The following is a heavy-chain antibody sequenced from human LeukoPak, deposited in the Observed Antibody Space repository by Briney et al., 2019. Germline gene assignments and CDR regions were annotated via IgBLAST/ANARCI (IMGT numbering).Heavy chain of an antibody. CDR3: ARDHSLPTTVTTIYYYYGMDV. CDR1: GFTFSDYY. Sequence: GGSLRLSCAASGFTFSDYYMSWVRQAPGKGLEWVSYISSSGSTIYYADSVKGRFTISRDNAKNSLYLQMNSLRAEDTAVYYCARDHSLPTTVTTIYYYYGMDVWGQGTTVTVSS. J-gene: IGHJ6*02. CDR2: ISSSGSTI. V-gene: IGHV3-11*04. D-gene: IGHD4-17*01.